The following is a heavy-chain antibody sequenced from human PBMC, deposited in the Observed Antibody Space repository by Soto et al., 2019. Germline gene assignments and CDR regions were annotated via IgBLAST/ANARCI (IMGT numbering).Heavy chain of an antibody. CDR2: INTYNGNT. J-gene: IGHJ3*02. CDR3: AREQVYHYGSGTYYHHDAFDI. D-gene: IGHD3-10*01. V-gene: IGHV1-18*01. CDR1: GYTFTTYT. Sequence: QVQLVQSGAEVKKPGASVKVSCKASGYTFTTYTISWVRQAPGQGLEWMGWINTYNGNTNYAQKLQGRVTMTTDTSTKTAYMELRSLRSDDTAMYYCAREQVYHYGSGTYYHHDAFDIWGHGTMVTVSS.